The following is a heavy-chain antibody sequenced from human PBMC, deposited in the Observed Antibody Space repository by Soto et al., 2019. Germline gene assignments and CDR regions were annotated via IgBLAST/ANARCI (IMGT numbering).Heavy chain of an antibody. D-gene: IGHD3-10*01. CDR3: AHIPNYYQSDSFDP. CDR2: IYWDDDK. V-gene: IGHV2-5*02. J-gene: IGHJ5*02. CDR1: GFSLTTRGVG. Sequence: QITLKESGPTLVKPTQTLTLTCTFSGFSLTTRGVGVGWIRQPPGKALECLALIYWDDDKRYSPSLQSRLSITKDTSKHHVVLTMTNVDPVDTATYYCAHIPNYYQSDSFDPWGQGTLVSVSS.